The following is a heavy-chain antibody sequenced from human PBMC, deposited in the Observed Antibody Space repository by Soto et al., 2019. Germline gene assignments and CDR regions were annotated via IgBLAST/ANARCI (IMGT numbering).Heavy chain of an antibody. V-gene: IGHV1-2*04. J-gene: IGHJ2*01. CDR1: GYTFTGYY. Sequence: ASVKVSCKASGYTFTGYYMHWVRQAPGQGLEWMGWINPNSGGTNYAQKFQGWVTMTRDTSISTAYMELSRLRSDDTAVYYCARELLYGANYWYFDLWGRGTLVTVSS. CDR3: ARELLYGANYWYFDL. CDR2: INPNSGGT. D-gene: IGHD4-17*01.